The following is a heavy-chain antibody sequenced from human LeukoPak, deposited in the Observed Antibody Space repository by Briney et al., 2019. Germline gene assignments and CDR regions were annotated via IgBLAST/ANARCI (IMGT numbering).Heavy chain of an antibody. D-gene: IGHD2-15*01. Sequence: PGGSLRLSCAASGFTFSSYGMHWVRQAPGKGLEWVAFIRYDGSNKYYADSVKGRFTISRDNSKNTLYLQMNSLRAEDTAVYYCAKDHLGYCSGGSCYFPKRFDYWGQGTLVTVSS. CDR1: GFTFSSYG. V-gene: IGHV3-30*02. CDR3: AKDHLGYCSGGSCYFPKRFDY. CDR2: IRYDGSNK. J-gene: IGHJ4*02.